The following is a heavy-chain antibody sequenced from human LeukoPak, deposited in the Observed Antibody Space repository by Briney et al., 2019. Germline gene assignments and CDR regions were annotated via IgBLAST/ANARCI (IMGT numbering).Heavy chain of an antibody. D-gene: IGHD3-10*01. J-gene: IGHJ3*02. Sequence: GRSLRLSCAASGFTFSSYAMHWVRQAPGKGLEWVAVISYDGSNKYYADSVKGRFTISRDNSKNTLYLQMNSLRAEDTAVYYCARDKTSRRGLLWFGELRAFDIWGQGTMVTVSS. CDR3: ARDKTSRRGLLWFGELRAFDI. CDR2: ISYDGSNK. CDR1: GFTFSSYA. V-gene: IGHV3-30-3*01.